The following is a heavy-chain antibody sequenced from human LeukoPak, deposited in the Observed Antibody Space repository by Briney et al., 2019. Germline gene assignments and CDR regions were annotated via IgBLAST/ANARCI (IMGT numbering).Heavy chain of an antibody. CDR3: ARDRVGSADFWSGYYTGTFDY. D-gene: IGHD3-3*01. J-gene: IGHJ4*02. CDR2: IGGSDNTI. Sequence: GGSLRLSCAASGFTFSSYEMNWVRQAPGKGLEWVSYIGGSDNTIYYADSVKGRFTISRDNAKNSLYLQMNSLRAEDTAVYYCARDRVGSADFWSGYYTGTFDYWGQGTLVTVSS. CDR1: GFTFSSYE. V-gene: IGHV3-48*03.